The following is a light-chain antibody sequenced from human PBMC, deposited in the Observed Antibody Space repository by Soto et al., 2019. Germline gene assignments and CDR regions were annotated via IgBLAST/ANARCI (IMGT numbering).Light chain of an antibody. CDR2: GTS. J-gene: IGKJ4*01. V-gene: IGKV3D-20*02. CDR1: QSVSSKY. CDR3: QQRSNWPPVT. Sequence: DIVLTQSPGTLSLSPGERATLSCRASQSVSSKYLAWYQQKPGQAPRVLIYGTSIRASGVPERFSGGGSGTDFTLTITRLEPEDFAVYYCQQRSNWPPVTFGGGTKVEIK.